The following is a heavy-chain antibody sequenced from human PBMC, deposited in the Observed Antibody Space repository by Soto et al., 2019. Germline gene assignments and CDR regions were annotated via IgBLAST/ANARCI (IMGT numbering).Heavy chain of an antibody. CDR2: INAGNGNT. Sequence: QVQLVQSGAEEKKPGASVKVSCKASGYTFTSYAMHWVRQAPGQRLEWMGWINAGNGNTKYSQKFQGRVTITRDTSASKAYMELSSLRSEDTAVYYCARSSVVVTALDYWGQGTLVTVSS. D-gene: IGHD2-21*02. CDR3: ARSSVVVTALDY. J-gene: IGHJ4*02. CDR1: GYTFTSYA. V-gene: IGHV1-3*05.